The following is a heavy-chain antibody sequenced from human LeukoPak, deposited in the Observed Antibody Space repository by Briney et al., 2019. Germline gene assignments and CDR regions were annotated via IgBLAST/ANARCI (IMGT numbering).Heavy chain of an antibody. Sequence: SETLSLTCTVSGGSISSSNHYWGWIRQPPGKGLEWIGGIYYSGSTYYNPSLKSRVTISVDTSKNQFSLKLSSVTAADTAVFYCARHSGPYSSSWFDYWGQGTLVTVSS. D-gene: IGHD6-13*01. CDR3: ARHSGPYSSSWFDY. CDR1: GGSISSSNHY. J-gene: IGHJ4*02. CDR2: IYYSGST. V-gene: IGHV4-39*01.